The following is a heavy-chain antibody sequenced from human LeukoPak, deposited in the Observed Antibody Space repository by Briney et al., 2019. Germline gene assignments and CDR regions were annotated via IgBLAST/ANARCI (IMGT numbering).Heavy chain of an antibody. Sequence: ASVKVSCKASGYTFTSYGISWVRQAPGQGLEWMGWISAYNGNTNYAQKLQGRVTMTTDTSTSTAYMELSSLRSEDTAVYYCARGLVVPAAMFWVIVDPWGQGTLVTVSS. CDR3: ARGLVVPAAMFWVIVDP. J-gene: IGHJ5*02. CDR2: ISAYNGNT. D-gene: IGHD2-2*01. V-gene: IGHV1-18*01. CDR1: GYTFTSYG.